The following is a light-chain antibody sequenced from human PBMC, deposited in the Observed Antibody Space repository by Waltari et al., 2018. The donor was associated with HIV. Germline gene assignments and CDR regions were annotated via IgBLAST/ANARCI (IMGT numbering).Light chain of an antibody. V-gene: IGLV1-51*01. Sequence: QSVLTQPPSVSAAPGQKVTISCSGSSSNIGNNHLSWYQQLPRTAPKLLIYDNNKRPSGIPDRVSGFKSGTSATLDITGLQTGDEADYYCGTWDSSLTVVVFGGGTKLTVL. J-gene: IGLJ2*01. CDR3: GTWDSSLTVVV. CDR1: SSNIGNNH. CDR2: DNN.